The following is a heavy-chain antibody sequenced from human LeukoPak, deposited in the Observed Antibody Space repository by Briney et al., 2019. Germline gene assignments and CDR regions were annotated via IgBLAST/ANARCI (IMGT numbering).Heavy chain of an antibody. V-gene: IGHV1-69*13. Sequence: SVKVSCKASGGTFSSYAISWVRQAPGQGLEWMGGIIPIFGTANYAQKFQGRVTITADESTSTAYMELSSLRSEDTAVYYCAIVATNAGAVDYWGQGTLVTVSS. CDR3: AIVATNAGAVDY. CDR2: IIPIFGTA. D-gene: IGHD5-12*01. CDR1: GGTFSSYA. J-gene: IGHJ4*02.